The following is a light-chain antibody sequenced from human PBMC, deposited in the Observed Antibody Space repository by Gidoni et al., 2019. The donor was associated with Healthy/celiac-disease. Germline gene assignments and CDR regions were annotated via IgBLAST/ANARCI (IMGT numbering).Light chain of an antibody. V-gene: IGKV3-11*01. J-gene: IGKJ4*01. CDR2: AAS. Sequence: EIVWTQSPATMSLSPGESATLSCRASQSISSSLAWYQQKPVQAPRLLIYAASSRATGIPARFSGSGSGTDFTLTISSLEPEDFAVYYCQQRSNWPPGLTFGGGTKVEIK. CDR3: QQRSNWPPGLT. CDR1: QSISSS.